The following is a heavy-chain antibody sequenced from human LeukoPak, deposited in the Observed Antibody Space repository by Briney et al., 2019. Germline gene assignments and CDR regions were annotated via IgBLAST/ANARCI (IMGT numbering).Heavy chain of an antibody. CDR2: FDPEDGET. D-gene: IGHD2-15*01. V-gene: IGHV1-24*01. CDR1: GYTFASYG. Sequence: ASVKVSCKASGYTFASYGTSWVRQAPGKGLEWMGGFDPEDGETIYAQKFQGRVTMTEDTSTDTAYMELSSLRSEDTAVYYCATRPGGSLDYWGQGTLVTVSS. J-gene: IGHJ4*02. CDR3: ATRPGGSLDY.